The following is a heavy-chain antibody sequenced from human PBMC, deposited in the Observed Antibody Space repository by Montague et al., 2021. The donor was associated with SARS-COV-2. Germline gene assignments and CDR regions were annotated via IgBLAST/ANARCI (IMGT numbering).Heavy chain of an antibody. D-gene: IGHD2-15*01. CDR3: TRVVVVVPASPAPTLFDP. Sequence: TLSLTCTVSGGSVSSRSHFWSWIRQPAGKGLEWIGHIYATGSAKHNPSLESRVTISVDTSNNQFSLRLNSVTAADTAVYYCTRVVVVVPASPAPTLFDPWGQGILVTVSS. CDR1: GGSVSSRSHF. V-gene: IGHV4-61*09. CDR2: IYATGSA. J-gene: IGHJ5*02.